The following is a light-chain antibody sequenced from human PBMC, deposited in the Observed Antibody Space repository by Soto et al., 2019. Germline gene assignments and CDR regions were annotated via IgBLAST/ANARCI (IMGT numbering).Light chain of an antibody. J-gene: IGLJ3*02. CDR3: AAWDDSLRGWV. Sequence: QSVLSQSHSASGTPGQRVTISCSGSSSNIGSNYVFWYQQLPGTAPKVLIYRNYQRPSGVPDRFSGSKSVSSASLAISGLRSEDEADYYCAAWDDSLRGWVFCGGTKLTVL. CDR1: SSNIGSNY. V-gene: IGLV1-47*01. CDR2: RNY.